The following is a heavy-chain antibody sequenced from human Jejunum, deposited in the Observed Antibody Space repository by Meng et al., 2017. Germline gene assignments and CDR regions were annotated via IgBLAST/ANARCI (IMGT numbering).Heavy chain of an antibody. Sequence: VQLQESGPGLVRPSETLSLTCTVFGVSVTSGHYYWSWVRQPPGQGLEWIGHVFYTGSTNYSPSFKSRVTISVHTSMNQFSLKLNPVTAADTAVYYCARGGWDFEYWGQGILVTVSS. D-gene: IGHD3-16*01. CDR1: GVSVTSGHYY. J-gene: IGHJ4*02. CDR3: ARGGWDFEY. CDR2: VFYTGST. V-gene: IGHV4-61*01.